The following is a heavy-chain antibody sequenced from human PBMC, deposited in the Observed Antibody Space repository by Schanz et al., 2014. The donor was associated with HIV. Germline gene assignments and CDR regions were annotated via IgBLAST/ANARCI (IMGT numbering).Heavy chain of an antibody. CDR3: ARDRFYYDSSGSYYLAFDI. CDR1: GGSISSYY. Sequence: QVPLQESGPGLVKPSETLSLTCTVSGGSISSYYWSWIRQPAGKGLEWIGRIYNSGSTDYNPSLKSRVTVSVDTSKPQFSLKLRSVTAADTAVYYCARDRFYYDSSGSYYLAFDIWGQGTMVTVSS. V-gene: IGHV4-4*07. CDR2: IYNSGST. D-gene: IGHD3-22*01. J-gene: IGHJ3*02.